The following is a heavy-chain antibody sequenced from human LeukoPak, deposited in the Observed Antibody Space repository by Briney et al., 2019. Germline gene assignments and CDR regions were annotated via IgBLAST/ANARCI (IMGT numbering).Heavy chain of an antibody. D-gene: IGHD2-21*02. CDR2: ISRDGKRQ. V-gene: IGHV3-30*03. CDR3: ARDRLNRAYCGNDCYSAAFDY. J-gene: IGHJ4*02. Sequence: GGSLRLSCATSGFIFNNYDPHEVRQASGKGLEWLATISRDGKRQFYTDSVKGRFTISRDDSRNALYLQMNSLRPEDTAVYYCARDRLNRAYCGNDCYSAAFDYWGQGTLVTVSS. CDR1: GFIFNNYD.